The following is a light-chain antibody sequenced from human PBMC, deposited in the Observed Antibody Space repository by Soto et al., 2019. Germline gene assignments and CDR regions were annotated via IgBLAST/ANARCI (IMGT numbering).Light chain of an antibody. CDR2: GAS. J-gene: IGKJ1*01. CDR1: QTVSSSY. CDR3: QQYDRSSWT. Sequence: EIVLTQSPGTLSLSPGERATLSCRASQTVSSSYLAWYQQKPGQAPRLLIYGASSRATGIPDRFSGSGPGTDFTLTISRLEPEDFAVYYCQQYDRSSWTFGQGTKVDNK. V-gene: IGKV3-20*01.